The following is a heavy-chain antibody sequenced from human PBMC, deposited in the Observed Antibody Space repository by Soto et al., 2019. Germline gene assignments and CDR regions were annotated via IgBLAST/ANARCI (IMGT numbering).Heavy chain of an antibody. CDR2: IIPIFGTA. J-gene: IGHJ5*02. D-gene: IGHD3-3*01. CDR1: GGTFISYA. Sequence: SVKVSCKASGGTFISYAISWVRQAPGQGLEWMGGIIPIFGTANYAQKFQGRVTITADESTSTAYMELRSLRSDDTAIYYCARDPHEFWTSYWFDPWGQGTPVTVSS. V-gene: IGHV1-69*13. CDR3: ARDPHEFWTSYWFDP.